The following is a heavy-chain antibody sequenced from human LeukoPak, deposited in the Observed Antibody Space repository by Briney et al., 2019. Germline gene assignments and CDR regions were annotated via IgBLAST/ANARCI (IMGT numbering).Heavy chain of an antibody. Sequence: ASVKVSCKVSGYTLTELSMHWVRQAPGKGLEWMGGFDPEDGETIYAQKFQGRVTMTEDTSTDTAYMELSSLRSEDTAVYYCATGSGSLTGSGGSSGWMVYYWGQGTLVTVSS. CDR2: FDPEDGET. V-gene: IGHV1-24*01. D-gene: IGHD6-19*01. CDR1: GYTLTELS. CDR3: ATGSGSLTGSGGSSGWMVYY. J-gene: IGHJ4*02.